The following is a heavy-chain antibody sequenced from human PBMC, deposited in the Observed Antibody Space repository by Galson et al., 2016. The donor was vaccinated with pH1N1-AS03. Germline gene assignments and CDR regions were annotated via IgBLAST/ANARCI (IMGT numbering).Heavy chain of an antibody. V-gene: IGHV3-53*04. J-gene: IGHJ2*01. D-gene: IGHD4-17*01. CDR1: GVTIRSNY. Sequence: SLRLSCAASGVTIRSNYMNWVRQAPGKGLEWVSVIYSGGSTYYADTVKGRFTISRHNSKNTLFLQMNSLRAEDTAVYYCAKKAVTNWFFDRWGRGTLVTDPS. CDR2: IYSGGST. CDR3: AKKAVTNWFFDR.